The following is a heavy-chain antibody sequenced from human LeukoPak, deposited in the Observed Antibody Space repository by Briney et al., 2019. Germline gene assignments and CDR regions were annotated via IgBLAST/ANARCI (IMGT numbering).Heavy chain of an antibody. V-gene: IGHV3-30-3*01. CDR1: GLTFSRYA. J-gene: IGHJ4*02. D-gene: IGHD1-26*01. Sequence: GRSLRLSCAASGLTFSRYAMHWLRQAPGKGLEWVAVISYDGSNKYYADSVKGRFTISRDNSKNTLYLQMNSLRAEDTAVYYCARVAYNGSYHFDYWGQGTLVTVSS. CDR2: ISYDGSNK. CDR3: ARVAYNGSYHFDY.